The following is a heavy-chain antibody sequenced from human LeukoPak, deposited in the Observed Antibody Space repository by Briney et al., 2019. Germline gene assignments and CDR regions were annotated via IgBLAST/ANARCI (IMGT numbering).Heavy chain of an antibody. Sequence: PGGSLRLSCAASGFTFSSYWMHWVRQAPGEGPVWVSFINSDGSGTGYADSVKGRFTVSRDNAKNTLYLQMNSLRAEDTAVYYCSYGSGREGYMDVWGKGTTVTVSS. J-gene: IGHJ6*03. CDR2: INSDGSGT. D-gene: IGHD3-10*01. V-gene: IGHV3-74*01. CDR1: GFTFSSYW. CDR3: SYGSGREGYMDV.